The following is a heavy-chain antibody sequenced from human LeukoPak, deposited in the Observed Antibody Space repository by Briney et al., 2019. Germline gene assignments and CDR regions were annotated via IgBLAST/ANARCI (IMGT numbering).Heavy chain of an antibody. CDR2: INHSGST. CDR3: ARLWTDYVWGRRSQNWFDP. V-gene: IGHV4-34*01. CDR1: GGSFSGYY. J-gene: IGHJ5*02. D-gene: IGHD3-16*01. Sequence: ESSETLSLTCAVYGGSFSGYYWSWIRQPPGKGLEWIGEINHSGSTNYNPSLKSRVTISVDTSKNQFSLKLSSVTAADTAVYYCARLWTDYVWGRRSQNWFDPWGQGTLVTVSS.